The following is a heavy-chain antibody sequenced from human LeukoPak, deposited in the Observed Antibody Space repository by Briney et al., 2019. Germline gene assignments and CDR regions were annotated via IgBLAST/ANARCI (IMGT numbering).Heavy chain of an antibody. CDR2: ISAYNGNT. J-gene: IGHJ6*03. V-gene: IGHV1-18*01. D-gene: IGHD2-21*02. CDR1: GYTFTSYG. Sequence: ASVKVSCNASGYTFTSYGISWVRQAPGQGLEWMGWISAYNGNTNYAQKLQGRVTMTTDTSTSTAYMELRSLRSDDTAVYYCARVVTALSDYYYYMDVWGKGTTVTISS. CDR3: ARVVTALSDYYYYMDV.